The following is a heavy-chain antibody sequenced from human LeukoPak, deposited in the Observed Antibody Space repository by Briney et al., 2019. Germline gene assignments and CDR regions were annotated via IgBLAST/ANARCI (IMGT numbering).Heavy chain of an antibody. CDR3: ARVSTAQETLAGATSVPDYYYFDY. CDR1: GFTFSSYA. V-gene: IGHV3-23*01. Sequence: GGSLRLSCAASGFTFSSYAMSWVRQAPGKGLEWVAAISGSGGSTYYADSVKGRFTISRDNSKNTLYLQMNSLRAEDTAVYYCARVSTAQETLAGATSVPDYYYFDYWGQGTLVTVSS. D-gene: IGHD1-26*01. J-gene: IGHJ4*02. CDR2: ISGSGGST.